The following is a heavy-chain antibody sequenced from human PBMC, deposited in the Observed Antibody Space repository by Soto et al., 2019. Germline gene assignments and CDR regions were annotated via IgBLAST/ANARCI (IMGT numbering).Heavy chain of an antibody. CDR2: IYKSATT. CDR1: GDSISSVDYF. D-gene: IGHD2-15*01. Sequence: SETLSLTCSVSGDSISSVDYFWAWIRQPPGQALEYIGYIYKSATTYYNPSFESRAAISLDTSKSQFSLNVTSVTAADTAVYFCARGRYCLTGRCFPNWFDSWGQGTLVTVSS. CDR3: ARGRYCLTGRCFPNWFDS. V-gene: IGHV4-30-4*01. J-gene: IGHJ5*01.